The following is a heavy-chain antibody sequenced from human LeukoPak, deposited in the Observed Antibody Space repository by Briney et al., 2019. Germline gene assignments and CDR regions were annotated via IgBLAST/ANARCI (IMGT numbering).Heavy chain of an antibody. V-gene: IGHV3-21*01. CDR3: ARPSNEGQWLVGQGVDY. Sequence: GGSLRLSCAASGYTFSSYSMNWVRQAPGKGLEWVSSISSSSSYIYYADSVKGRFTISRDNAKKSMYLQMNSLRAEDTAVYYCARPSNEGQWLVGQGVDYWGQGTLVTVSS. CDR1: GYTFSSYS. CDR2: ISSSSSYI. D-gene: IGHD6-19*01. J-gene: IGHJ4*02.